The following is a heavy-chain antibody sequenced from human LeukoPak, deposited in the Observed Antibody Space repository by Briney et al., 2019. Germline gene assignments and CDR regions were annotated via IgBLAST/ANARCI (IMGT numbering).Heavy chain of an antibody. CDR1: GGSISGYY. Sequence: SETLSLTCIVSGGSISGYYWSWIRQPPGKGLEWIGYIYDSGNTNYNPSLKTRVTISADTSKNQLSLNLTSVTAADTAVYYCARETKLMGYSSGLGFNYWGQGTLVTVSS. CDR3: ARETKLMGYSSGLGFNY. D-gene: IGHD6-19*01. V-gene: IGHV4-59*01. CDR2: IYDSGNT. J-gene: IGHJ4*02.